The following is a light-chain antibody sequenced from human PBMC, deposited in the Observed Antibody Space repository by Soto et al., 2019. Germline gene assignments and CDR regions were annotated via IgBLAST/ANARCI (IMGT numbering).Light chain of an antibody. CDR1: SSDVGNYKY. CDR2: EVS. V-gene: IGLV2-14*01. J-gene: IGLJ3*02. Sequence: QSVLTQPASVSGSPGQSITISCTGTSSDVGNYKYVSWYQQHPGKAPKLMIYEVSNRPSGVSNRFSGSKSGNTASLTISGLQPEDEADYYCTSYTSSSTWVFGGGTKVTVL. CDR3: TSYTSSSTWV.